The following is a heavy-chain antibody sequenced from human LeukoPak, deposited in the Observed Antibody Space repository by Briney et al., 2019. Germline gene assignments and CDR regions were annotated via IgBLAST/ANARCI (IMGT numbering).Heavy chain of an antibody. Sequence: GASVKVSCKASGGTLSSYAISWVRQAPGQGLEWMGRIIPILGIANYAQKFQGRVTITADKSTSTAYMELSSLRSEDTAVYYCARRGYYYDSSGYYSEGNYWGQGTLVTVSS. CDR2: IIPILGIA. CDR1: GGTLSSYA. D-gene: IGHD3-22*01. J-gene: IGHJ4*02. CDR3: ARRGYYYDSSGYYSEGNY. V-gene: IGHV1-69*04.